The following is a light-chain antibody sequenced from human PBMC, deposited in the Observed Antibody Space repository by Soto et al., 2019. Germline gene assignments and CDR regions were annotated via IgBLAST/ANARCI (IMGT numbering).Light chain of an antibody. J-gene: IGKJ1*01. Sequence: AIPMTQSPSSLSASVGDRVTITCRASQGIGNDLGWYQQKPGKAPKLLIYAASNLQSEVPSRFSGTGSGTDFTLTISSLQPEDFATYYCLQDSNYPWTFGQGTKVEIK. CDR2: AAS. CDR1: QGIGND. V-gene: IGKV1-6*01. CDR3: LQDSNYPWT.